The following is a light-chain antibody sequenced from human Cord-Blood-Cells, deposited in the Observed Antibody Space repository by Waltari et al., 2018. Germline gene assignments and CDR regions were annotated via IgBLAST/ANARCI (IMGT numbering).Light chain of an antibody. CDR3: QQRSNWPPYT. CDR2: DAS. CDR1: QSVSRY. V-gene: IGKV3-11*01. J-gene: IGKJ2*01. Sequence: EIVLTQSPATLSLSPVERATLSCRASQSVSRYLAWYQQKPGQAPRLLIYDASNRATGLPARFSGSGSGTDFTLTISSLEPEDFAVYYCQQRSNWPPYTFGQGTKLEIK.